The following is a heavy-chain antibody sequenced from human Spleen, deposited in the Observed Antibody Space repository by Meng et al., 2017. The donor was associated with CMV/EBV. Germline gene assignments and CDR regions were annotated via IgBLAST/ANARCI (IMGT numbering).Heavy chain of an antibody. V-gene: IGHV4-30-4*08. CDR2: IYYSGST. D-gene: IGHD6-13*01. CDR1: GGSISSGDYY. CDR3: AKGGKQQGWFDP. J-gene: IGHJ5*02. Sequence: CPGQVKSSQTLSLTCTVSGGSISSGDYYWSWIRQPPGKGLEWIGYIYYSGSTYYNPSLKSRVTISVDTSKNQFSLKLSSVTAADTAVYYCAKGGKQQGWFDPWGQGTLVTVSS.